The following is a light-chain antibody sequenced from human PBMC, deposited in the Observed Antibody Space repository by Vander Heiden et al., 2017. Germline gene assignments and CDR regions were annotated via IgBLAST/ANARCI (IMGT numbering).Light chain of an antibody. Sequence: DIQLTQSPSSLSASVGARVTITCRASQGISNYLAWFQQKPGKAPKRPICAASSLQSGVPSRFSGSGTGTDFTLTISSLKPEDVATYYCQEDNSALWTFGQGTKVEVK. CDR3: QEDNSALWT. CDR2: AAS. V-gene: IGKV1-27*01. J-gene: IGKJ1*01. CDR1: QGISNY.